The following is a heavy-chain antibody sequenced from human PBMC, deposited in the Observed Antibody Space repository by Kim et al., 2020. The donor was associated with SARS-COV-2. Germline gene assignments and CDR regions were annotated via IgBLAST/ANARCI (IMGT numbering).Heavy chain of an antibody. D-gene: IGHD3-10*01. J-gene: IGHJ5*02. CDR2: ISGSGGST. CDR3: AKPTMVRFVIGVGWFDP. Sequence: GGSLRLSCAASGFTFSNYAMSWVRQAPGKGLEWVAAISGSGGSTYYADSVKGRFTISRDNSKNTLYLQMNSLRAEDTAVYYCAKPTMVRFVIGVGWFDPWDQRSMVDVTS. V-gene: IGHV3-23*01. CDR1: GFTFSNYA.